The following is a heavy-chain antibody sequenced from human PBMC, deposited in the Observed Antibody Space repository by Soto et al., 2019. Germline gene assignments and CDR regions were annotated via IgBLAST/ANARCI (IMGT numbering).Heavy chain of an antibody. D-gene: IGHD2-8*02. V-gene: IGHV3-30*03. CDR2: ISRDGGTK. CDR3: TGEVASGY. J-gene: IGHJ4*02. Sequence: VQLVESGGGVVQPGRSLRLSCAVSGFTVSTYGMHWVRQAPGKGLEWVAAISRDGGTKYYADSVKGRFTISRDNSRNTLFLEMNSMRGDDVAVYYCTGEVASGYWGQGTLVTVSS. CDR1: GFTVSTYG.